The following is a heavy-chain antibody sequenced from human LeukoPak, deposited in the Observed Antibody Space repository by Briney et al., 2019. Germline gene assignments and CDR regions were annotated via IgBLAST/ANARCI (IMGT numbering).Heavy chain of an antibody. Sequence: GGSLRLSCAASGFTFDDYAMHWVRQAPGKGLEWVSGISWNSGSIGYADPVKGRFTISRDNAENSMYLQMNSLRVEDTAVYYCTSWGDTTAEYFQRWGQGTLVTVSS. CDR2: ISWNSGSI. V-gene: IGHV3-9*01. CDR3: TSWGDTTAEYFQR. D-gene: IGHD2-21*02. CDR1: GFTFDDYA. J-gene: IGHJ1*01.